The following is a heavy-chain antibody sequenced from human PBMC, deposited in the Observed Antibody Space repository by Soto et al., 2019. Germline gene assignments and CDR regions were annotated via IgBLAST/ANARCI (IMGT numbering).Heavy chain of an antibody. D-gene: IGHD2-2*01. V-gene: IGHV4-34*01. Sequence: PSETLSLTCAVYGGSFSGYYWSWIRQPPGKGLEWIGEINHSGSTNYNPSLKSRVTISVDTSKNQFSLKLSSVTAADTAVYYCARGVVVVPAATDFDYWGQGTLVTVSS. CDR2: INHSGST. CDR1: GGSFSGYY. CDR3: ARGVVVVPAATDFDY. J-gene: IGHJ4*02.